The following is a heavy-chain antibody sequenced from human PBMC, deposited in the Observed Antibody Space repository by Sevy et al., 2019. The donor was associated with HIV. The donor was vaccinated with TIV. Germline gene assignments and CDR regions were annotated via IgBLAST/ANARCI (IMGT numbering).Heavy chain of an antibody. CDR1: GFTFDDYA. CDR3: AKALSGSGSYAWWFYP. Sequence: SLKISCAASGFTFDDYAMHWVRQAPGKGLEWVSGISWNSGSIGYADSVKGRFTISRDNAKNSLYLQMNSLRAEDTALYYCAKALSGSGSYAWWFYPWGQGTLVTVSS. D-gene: IGHD3-10*01. V-gene: IGHV3-9*01. CDR2: ISWNSGSI. J-gene: IGHJ5*02.